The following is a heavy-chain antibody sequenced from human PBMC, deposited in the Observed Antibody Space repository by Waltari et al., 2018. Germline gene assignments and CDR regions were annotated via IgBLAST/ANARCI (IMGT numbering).Heavy chain of an antibody. CDR3: AKAGYCSSTNRPMRGTNWFGP. J-gene: IGHJ5*02. CDR1: GFPFSSYA. V-gene: IGHV3-23*01. D-gene: IGHD2-2*01. CDR2: SSGRGGSI. Sequence: EVQLLESGAALVQPGGFLSLPCAASGFPFSSYALSWSRQAPGQGLAWVSGSSGRGGSICYGDSGKGRFTNAKGNSKNSRDMQMNSLRAEVTGVKSGAKAGYCSSTNRPMRGTNWFGPWGQGTLVTVSS.